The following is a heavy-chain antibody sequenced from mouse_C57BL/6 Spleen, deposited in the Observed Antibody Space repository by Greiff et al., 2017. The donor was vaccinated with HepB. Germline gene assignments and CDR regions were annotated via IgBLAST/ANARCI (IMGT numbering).Heavy chain of an antibody. Sequence: QVQLQQSGAELVKPGASVKLSCKASGYTFTEYTIHWVKQRSGQGLEWIGWFYPGSGSIKYNEKFKDKATLTADKSSSTVYMELSRLTSEDSVVYFCARRELDYYYGSKGCFHCWYQGTTLAVSS. J-gene: IGHJ2*01. CDR2: FYPGSGSI. D-gene: IGHD1-1*01. CDR3: ARRELDYYYGSKGCFHC. CDR1: GYTFTEYT. V-gene: IGHV1-62-2*01.